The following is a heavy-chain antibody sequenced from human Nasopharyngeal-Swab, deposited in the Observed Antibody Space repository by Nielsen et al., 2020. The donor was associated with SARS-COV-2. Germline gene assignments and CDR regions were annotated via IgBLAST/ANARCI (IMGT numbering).Heavy chain of an antibody. CDR1: GGSISSGSYY. Sequence: SETLSLTCTVSGGSISSGSYYWSWIRQPAGKGLEWIGRIYTSGSTNYNPSLTSRVTISVDTSKNQFSLKLSSVTAADTAVYYCARGELLNSYYYYYMDVWGKGTTVTVSS. CDR2: IYTSGST. D-gene: IGHD1-26*01. V-gene: IGHV4-61*02. CDR3: ARGELLNSYYYYYMDV. J-gene: IGHJ6*03.